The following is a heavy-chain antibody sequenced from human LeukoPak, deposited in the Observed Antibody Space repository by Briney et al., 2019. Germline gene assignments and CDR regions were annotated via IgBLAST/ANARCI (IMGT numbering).Heavy chain of an antibody. CDR1: GFTFGDYG. Sequence: GGSLRLSCTTSGFTFGDYGMNWFRQAPGKGLEWVGFIRSKAYGGTTEYAASVKGRFTISRDNSKNTLYLQMNSLRAEDTAVYYCARELCSGGSCYSDYWGQGTLVTVSS. V-gene: IGHV3-49*03. J-gene: IGHJ4*02. CDR2: IRSKAYGGTT. D-gene: IGHD2-15*01. CDR3: ARELCSGGSCYSDY.